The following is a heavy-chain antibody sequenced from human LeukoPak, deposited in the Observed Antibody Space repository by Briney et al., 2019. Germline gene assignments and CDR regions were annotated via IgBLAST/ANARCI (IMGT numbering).Heavy chain of an antibody. CDR2: IRYDGSNK. CDR3: AKDSSGYYYLSYYYYMDV. J-gene: IGHJ6*03. CDR1: GFTFSSYG. D-gene: IGHD3-22*01. Sequence: GGSLRLSCAASGFTFSSYGMHWARQAPGKGLEWVAFIRYDGSNKYYADSVKGRFTISRDNSKNTLYLQMNSLRAEDTAVYYCAKDSSGYYYLSYYYYMDVWGKGTTVTISS. V-gene: IGHV3-30*02.